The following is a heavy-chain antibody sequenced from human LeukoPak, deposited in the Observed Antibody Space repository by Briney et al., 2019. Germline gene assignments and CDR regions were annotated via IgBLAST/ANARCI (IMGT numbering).Heavy chain of an antibody. CDR1: GGSFSGYY. Sequence: SETLSLTCAVYGGSFSGYYWSWIRQPPGKGLEWIGYIYYSGSTNYNPSLKSRVTISVDTSKNQFSLKLSSVTAADTAVYYCAGYGNYWDWYFDLWGRGTLVTVSS. CDR2: IYYSGST. J-gene: IGHJ2*01. D-gene: IGHD4-11*01. CDR3: AGYGNYWDWYFDL. V-gene: IGHV4-59*01.